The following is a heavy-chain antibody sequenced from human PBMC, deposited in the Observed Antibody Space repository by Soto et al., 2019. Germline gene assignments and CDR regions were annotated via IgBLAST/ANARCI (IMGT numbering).Heavy chain of an antibody. Sequence: SHTLSRSFTLSASSITTTRYHWSCTSQPPGKGLEWIGSIYYSGSTYYNPSLKSRVTISVDTSKNQFSLKLSSVTAADTAVYYCARPVTGDSSYYYGMDVWGQGTTDT. CDR3: ARPVTGDSSYYYGMDV. D-gene: IGHD7-27*01. J-gene: IGHJ6*02. CDR1: ASSITTTRYH. V-gene: IGHV4-39*01. CDR2: IYYSGST.